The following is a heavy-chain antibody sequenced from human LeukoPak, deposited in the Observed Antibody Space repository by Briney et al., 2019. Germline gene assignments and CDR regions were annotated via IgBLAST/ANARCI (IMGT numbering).Heavy chain of an antibody. CDR2: INPSGGT. CDR1: GYTFTAYY. J-gene: IGHJ4*02. Sequence: ASVKVSCKASGYTFTAYYVHWVRQAPGQGFEWMGIINPSGGTNYAQKFQGRVTMTRDTSTSTVYMELSSLRSEDTAVYYCARGTPGYSSVWGQGTLVTVSS. V-gene: IGHV1-46*01. D-gene: IGHD6-19*01. CDR3: ARGTPGYSSV.